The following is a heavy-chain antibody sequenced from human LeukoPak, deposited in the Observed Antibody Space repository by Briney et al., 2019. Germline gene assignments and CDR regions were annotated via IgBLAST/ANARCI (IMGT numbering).Heavy chain of an antibody. Sequence: SETLSLTCTVSGDSINNYYWSWIRQPPGKGVEWIGYVYYGGSANYNPSLKSRVTISVDTSKNQFSLKLSSVTAADTAVYYCARLGSGWGQGTLVTVSS. CDR1: GDSINNYY. CDR3: ARLGSG. CDR2: VYYGGSA. J-gene: IGHJ4*02. D-gene: IGHD3-10*01. V-gene: IGHV4-59*08.